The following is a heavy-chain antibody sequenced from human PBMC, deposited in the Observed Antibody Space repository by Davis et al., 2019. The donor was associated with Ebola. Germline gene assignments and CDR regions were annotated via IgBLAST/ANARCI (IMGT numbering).Heavy chain of an antibody. J-gene: IGHJ4*02. CDR3: AHRLGRFGEWNFDY. D-gene: IGHD3-10*01. CDR2: IHWDDDK. Sequence: SGPMLVKSTPSLTLTCTFSGFSLSTSGVGVGWIRQPPGKALEWLALIHWDDDKRYSPSLESRLTITKETSKNQVVLTMTNMDPVDTATYYCAHRLGRFGEWNFDYWGLGTLVTVSS. V-gene: IGHV2-5*02. CDR1: GFSLSTSGVG.